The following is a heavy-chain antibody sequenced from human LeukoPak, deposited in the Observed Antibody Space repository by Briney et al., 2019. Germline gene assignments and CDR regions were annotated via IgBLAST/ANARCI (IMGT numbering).Heavy chain of an antibody. CDR2: IRDTGRRT. Sequence: GGSLRLSCAASGFTFNDYAMSWDRQAAGKVLEWVSGIRDTGRRTFYEDSVKGRFTISGADSKKTVDLQMNTLRAEATSIYFRARHDSFIPYWGQGTLVTVSS. CDR1: GFTFNDYA. D-gene: IGHD3-16*02. V-gene: IGHV3-23*01. J-gene: IGHJ1*01. CDR3: ARHDSFIPY.